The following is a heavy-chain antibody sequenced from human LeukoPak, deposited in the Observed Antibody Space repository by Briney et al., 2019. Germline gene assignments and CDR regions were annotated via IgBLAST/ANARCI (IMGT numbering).Heavy chain of an antibody. CDR1: GYAFTSYG. D-gene: IGHD3-10*01. J-gene: IGHJ4*02. CDR2: INANNGNT. Sequence: ASVKVSCKASGYAFTSYGISWVRQAPGQGREWMGWINANNGNTNYAQNLQGRVTMTTDTCTSTTYMELRSLKSDDTAVYYCARSRDYYGAGSYCWGKGTLVTVSS. CDR3: ARSRDYYGAGSYC. V-gene: IGHV1-18*01.